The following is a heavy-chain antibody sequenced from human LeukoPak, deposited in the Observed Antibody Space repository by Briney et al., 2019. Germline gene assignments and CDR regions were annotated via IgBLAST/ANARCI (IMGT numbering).Heavy chain of an antibody. V-gene: IGHV1-69*13. J-gene: IGHJ3*02. D-gene: IGHD3-9*01. CDR1: GGTFSSYA. CDR3: ARERGDILTGFHAFDI. Sequence: SVKVSCKASGGTFSSYAISWVRQAPGQGLEWMGGVIPIFGTANDAQKFQGRVTITADESTSTAYMELSSLRSEDTAVYYCARERGDILTGFHAFDIWGQGTMVTVSS. CDR2: VIPIFGTA.